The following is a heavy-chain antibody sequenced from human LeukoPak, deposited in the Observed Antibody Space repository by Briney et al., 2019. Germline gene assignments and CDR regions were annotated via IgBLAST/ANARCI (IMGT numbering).Heavy chain of an antibody. CDR2: IYTSGST. J-gene: IGHJ6*04. D-gene: IGHD3-3*01. Sequence: SETLSLTCTVSGGSISSGSYYWSWIRQPAGKGLGWIGRIYTSGSTNYNPSLKSRVTISVDTSKNQFSLKLSSVTAADTAVYYCARTTRVKYYDFWSGPPAAWSDVWGKGTTVTVSS. CDR3: ARTTRVKYYDFWSGPPAAWSDV. V-gene: IGHV4-61*02. CDR1: GGSISSGSYY.